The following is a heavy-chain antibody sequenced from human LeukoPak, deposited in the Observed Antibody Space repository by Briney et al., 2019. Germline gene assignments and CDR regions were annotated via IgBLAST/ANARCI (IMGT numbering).Heavy chain of an antibody. CDR2: ISSSSSYI. CDR1: GFTFSSYS. V-gene: IGHV3-21*01. CDR3: ARERSLITMVRGVITPYYYYGMDV. J-gene: IGHJ6*02. D-gene: IGHD3-10*01. Sequence: GGSLRLSCAASGFTFSSYSMSWVRQAPGKGLEWVSSISSSSSYIYYADSVKGRFTISRDNAKNSLYLQMNSLRAEDTAVYYCARERSLITMVRGVITPYYYYGMDVWGQGTTVTVSS.